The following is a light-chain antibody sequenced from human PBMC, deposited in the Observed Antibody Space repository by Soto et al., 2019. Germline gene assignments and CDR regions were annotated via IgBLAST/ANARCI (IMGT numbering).Light chain of an antibody. CDR1: QSVSSY. J-gene: IGKJ1*01. V-gene: IGKV3-11*01. Sequence: EIVLTQSPATLSLSPGERATLSCRASQSVSSYLAWYQQKPGQAPSLLIYDASNRATGIPARVSGSGLWTDFTPTISSLKPQDLAGCYCNQRSNWRWTFGQGTKVEVK. CDR2: DAS. CDR3: NQRSNWRWT.